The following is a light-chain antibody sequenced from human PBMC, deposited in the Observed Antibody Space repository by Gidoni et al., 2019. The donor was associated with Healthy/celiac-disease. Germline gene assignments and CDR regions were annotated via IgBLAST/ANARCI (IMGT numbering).Light chain of an antibody. CDR3: QQYYSTPPT. Sequence: DIVMTKSPDSLAVSLGERATINCQSSQSVLYSSNNKNYLAWYQQKPGQPPKLLIYWASTRESGVPDRVSGSGSGTDFTLTISSLQAEDVAVYYCQQYYSTPPTFXQXTKLEIK. J-gene: IGKJ2*01. CDR1: QSVLYSSNNKNY. CDR2: WAS. V-gene: IGKV4-1*01.